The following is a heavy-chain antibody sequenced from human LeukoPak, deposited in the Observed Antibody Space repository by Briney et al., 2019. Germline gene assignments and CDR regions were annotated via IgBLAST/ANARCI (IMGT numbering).Heavy chain of an antibody. CDR2: INPNSGGT. V-gene: IGHV1-2*02. D-gene: IGHD3-10*01. CDR1: GYTFTCYY. CDR3: ARGPGGFGESPHFDY. Sequence: ASVKVSCKASGYTFTCYYMHWVRQAPGQGLEWMGWINPNSGGTNYAQKFQGRVTMTRDTSISTAYMELSRLRSDDTAVYYCARGPGGFGESPHFDYWGQGTLVTVSS. J-gene: IGHJ4*02.